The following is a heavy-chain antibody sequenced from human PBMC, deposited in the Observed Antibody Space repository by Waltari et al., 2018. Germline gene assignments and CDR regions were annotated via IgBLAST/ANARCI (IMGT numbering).Heavy chain of an antibody. V-gene: IGHV4-59*13. CDR1: GGSISSYY. CDR2: IYYSGST. J-gene: IGHJ4*01. CDR3: AGGDSPFGY. Sequence: QVQLQESGPGLVKPSETLSLTCTVSGGSISSYYWSWTRQPPGKVLEWSWYIYYSGSTDGNPALMSRVTISVDSSKNQFSLKLGSVTAADTAVDYCAGGDSPFGYWGQGTLVTVSS. D-gene: IGHD2-15*01.